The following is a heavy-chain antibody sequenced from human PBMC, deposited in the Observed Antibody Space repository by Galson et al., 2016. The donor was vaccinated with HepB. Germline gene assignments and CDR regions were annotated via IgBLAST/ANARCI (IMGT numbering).Heavy chain of an antibody. Sequence: TLSLTCAVSGGSVYTFDYYWSWIRLLPGKGLQWIGGMFHSGTTSYDPSLGRRVTMSVETSRNQFSLKGRSVTAADTAVYYCARPKACGGYPYYVDSGGQGAQVTVAS. J-gene: IGHJ5*01. V-gene: IGHV4-31*11. CDR3: ARPKACGGYPYYVDS. D-gene: IGHD3-10*01. CDR1: GGSVYTFDYY. CDR2: MFHSGTT.